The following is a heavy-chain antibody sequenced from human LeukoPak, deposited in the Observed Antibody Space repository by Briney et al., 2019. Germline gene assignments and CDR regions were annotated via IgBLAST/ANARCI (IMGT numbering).Heavy chain of an antibody. Sequence: SQTLSLTCAVFGGSISSGGYSWSWIRQPPGKGLEWIGYIYHSGSTYYNPSLKSRVTISVDRSKNQFSLKLSSVTAADTAVYYCARGEITMVRGVIWMGWFDPWGQGTLVTVSS. CDR2: IYHSGST. J-gene: IGHJ5*02. D-gene: IGHD3-10*01. V-gene: IGHV4-30-2*01. CDR3: ARGEITMVRGVIWMGWFDP. CDR1: GGSISSGGYS.